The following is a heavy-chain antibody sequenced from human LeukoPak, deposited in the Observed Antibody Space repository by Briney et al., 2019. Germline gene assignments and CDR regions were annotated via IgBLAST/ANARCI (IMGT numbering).Heavy chain of an antibody. V-gene: IGHV3-49*04. CDR3: TRRSGYSYVDAFDI. Sequence: GGSLRLSCAASGFTFSNAWMSWVRQAPGKGLEWVGFIRSKAYGGTTEDAASVKGRFTISRDDSKSIAYLQMNSLKTEDTAVYYCTRRSGYSYVDAFDIWGQGTMVTVSS. J-gene: IGHJ3*02. CDR1: GFTFSNAW. D-gene: IGHD5-18*01. CDR2: IRSKAYGGTT.